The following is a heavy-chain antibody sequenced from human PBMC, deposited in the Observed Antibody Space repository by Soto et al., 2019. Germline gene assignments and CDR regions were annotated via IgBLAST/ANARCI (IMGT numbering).Heavy chain of an antibody. CDR1: GYTFTGYY. CDR2: INPNSGGT. CDR3: ARVVAAGYYYYGMDV. V-gene: IGHV1-2*02. Sequence: QVQLVQSGAEVKKPGASVKVSCKASGYTFTGYYMHWVRQAPGQGLEWMGWINPNSGGTNYAQKFQGRVTMTRDTSISTAYMELRRLRSDDTAVYYCARVVAAGYYYYGMDVWGQGTTVTVSS. J-gene: IGHJ6*02. D-gene: IGHD2-15*01.